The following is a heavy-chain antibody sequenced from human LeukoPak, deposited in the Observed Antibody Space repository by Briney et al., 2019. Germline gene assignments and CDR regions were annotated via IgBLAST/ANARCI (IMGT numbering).Heavy chain of an antibody. Sequence: GGSLRLSCAASGFTFSSYRMNWVRQAPGKGLEWVSSISSSSDYIYSTDSVKGRFTISRDNAKNSLYLQMNSLRAEDTAVYYCAREGSGRSFDYWGQGTLVTVSS. V-gene: IGHV3-21*01. CDR2: ISSSSDYI. CDR3: AREGSGRSFDY. D-gene: IGHD4-17*01. CDR1: GFTFSSYR. J-gene: IGHJ4*02.